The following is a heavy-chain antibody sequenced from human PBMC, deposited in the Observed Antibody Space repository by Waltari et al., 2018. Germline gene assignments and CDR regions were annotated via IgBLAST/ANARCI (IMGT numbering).Heavy chain of an antibody. CDR2: INPNSGGT. D-gene: IGHD6-13*01. CDR3: ARGLPYSSPYYYGMDV. Sequence: QVQLVQSGAEVKKPGASVKVSCKASGYTFTGYYMHWVRQAPGQGLEWMGRINPNSGGTNYAQKFQGRVTMTRDTSISTAYMELSRLRSDDTAVYYCARGLPYSSPYYYGMDVWGQGTTVTVSS. V-gene: IGHV1-2*06. CDR1: GYTFTGYY. J-gene: IGHJ6*02.